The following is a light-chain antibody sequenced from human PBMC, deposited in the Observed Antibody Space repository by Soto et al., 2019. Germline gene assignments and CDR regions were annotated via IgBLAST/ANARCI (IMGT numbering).Light chain of an antibody. V-gene: IGLV2-11*01. CDR2: DVN. CDR1: SSDVGAYNY. J-gene: IGLJ2*01. CDR3: CSYAGYYSWV. Sequence: QSALTQPRSVSGSPGQSVTMSCTGTSSDVGAYNYVSWYQQHPGKAPKLMIYDVNKRPSGVPDRFSGSKSGNTASLTISGLQAEDAADYYCCSYAGYYSWVFVGGPKVTVL.